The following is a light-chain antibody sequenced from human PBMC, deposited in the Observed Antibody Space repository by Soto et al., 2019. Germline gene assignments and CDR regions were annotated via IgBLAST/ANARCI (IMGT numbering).Light chain of an antibody. Sequence: DIQMTQSPSTLSASVGDRVTITCRASQSISSWLAWYQQKPGKAPELLIYDASSLESGVPSRFSGSGSETEFTLTISSLQPDDFATYYCQQYNSYPWTFGQGTKVDIK. J-gene: IGKJ1*01. CDR1: QSISSW. CDR3: QQYNSYPWT. V-gene: IGKV1-5*01. CDR2: DAS.